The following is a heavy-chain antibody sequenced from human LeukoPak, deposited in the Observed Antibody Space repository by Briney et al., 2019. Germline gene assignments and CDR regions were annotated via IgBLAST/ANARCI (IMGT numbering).Heavy chain of an antibody. CDR2: IYSGGST. J-gene: IGHJ1*01. CDR3: ARTPFYYYDSSGYFQH. V-gene: IGHV3-66*01. Sequence: GGSLRLSCAASGFTFSSSYMSWVRQAPGKGLEWVSVIYSGGSTYYADSVKGRFTISRDNSKNTLYLQMNSLRAEDTAVYYCARTPFYYYDSSGYFQHWGQGTLVTVSS. D-gene: IGHD3-22*01. CDR1: GFTFSSSY.